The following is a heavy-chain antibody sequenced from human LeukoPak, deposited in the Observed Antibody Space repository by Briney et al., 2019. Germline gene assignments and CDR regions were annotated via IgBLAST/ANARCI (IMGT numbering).Heavy chain of an antibody. V-gene: IGHV1-2*02. CDR1: GGTFSSYA. D-gene: IGHD2-2*01. J-gene: IGHJ5*02. CDR2: INPNSGGT. Sequence: GASVKVSCKASGGTFSSYAISWVRQAPGQGLEWMGWINPNSGGTNYAQKFQGRVTMTRDTSISTAYMELSRLRSDDTAVYYCARPIYCSSTSCSIGNWFDPWGQGTLVTVSS. CDR3: ARPIYCSSTSCSIGNWFDP.